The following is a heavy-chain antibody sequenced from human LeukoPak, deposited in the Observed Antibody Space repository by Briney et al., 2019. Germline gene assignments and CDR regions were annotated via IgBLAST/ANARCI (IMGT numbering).Heavy chain of an antibody. J-gene: IGHJ5*02. Sequence: SETLSLTCTVSGGSVSSGSYYWSWIRQPPGKGLEWMGYIYYSGSTNYNPSLKSRVTISVDTSKNQFSLKLSSVTAADTAVYYCARGGYSYGTNWFDPWGQGTLVTVSS. V-gene: IGHV4-61*01. CDR2: IYYSGST. D-gene: IGHD5-18*01. CDR3: ARGGYSYGTNWFDP. CDR1: GGSVSSGSYY.